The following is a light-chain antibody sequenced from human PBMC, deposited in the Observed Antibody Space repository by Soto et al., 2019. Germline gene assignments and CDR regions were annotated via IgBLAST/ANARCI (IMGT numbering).Light chain of an antibody. J-gene: IGKJ3*01. Sequence: DVVMTQSPLSLPVTLGQPASMSCRSSQSLVNRDGNTYLSWCQQRLGQSPRRLIYKVSNLDSGVPDRFSGSGSGTDYTLKISRVETEDVGLYYCMQVTHWPFTFGPGTKVDI. CDR2: KVS. V-gene: IGKV2-30*01. CDR1: QSLVNRDGNTY. CDR3: MQVTHWPFT.